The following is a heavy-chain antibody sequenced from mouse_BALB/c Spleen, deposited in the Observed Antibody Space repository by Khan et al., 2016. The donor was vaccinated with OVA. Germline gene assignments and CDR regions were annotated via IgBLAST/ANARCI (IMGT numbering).Heavy chain of an antibody. J-gene: IGHJ3*01. Sequence: QVQLQQSGPELVKPGASVKMSCKASGYTFTDYVINWVKQRTGQGLEWIGDIYPGSGSTYYTEKFKGKAKLTADKSSNTAYMQLSSLTSEDSAVYVGARGGYSVCAYWGQGTLVTVSA. CDR2: IYPGSGST. CDR1: GYTFTDYV. V-gene: IGHV1-77*01. D-gene: IGHD1-1*01. CDR3: ARGGYSVCAY.